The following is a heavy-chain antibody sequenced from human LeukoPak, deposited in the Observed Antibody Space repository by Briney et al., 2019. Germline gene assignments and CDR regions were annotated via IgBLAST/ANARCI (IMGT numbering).Heavy chain of an antibody. J-gene: IGHJ3*02. V-gene: IGHV3-30-3*01. D-gene: IGHD2-8*01. CDR2: ISYDGSNK. CDR3: ARDGMVPGDAFDI. Sequence: GGSLRLSCAAPGFTFSSYAMHWVRQAPGKGLERVAVISYDGSNKYYADSVKGRFTISRDNSKNTLYLQMNSLRAGDTAVYYCARDGMVPGDAFDIWGQGTMVTVSS. CDR1: GFTFSSYA.